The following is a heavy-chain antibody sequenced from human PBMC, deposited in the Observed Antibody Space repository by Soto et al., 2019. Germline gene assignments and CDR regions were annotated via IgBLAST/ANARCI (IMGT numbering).Heavy chain of an antibody. V-gene: IGHV3-48*02. Sequence: EVQLVESGGGLVQPGGSLRLTCAASGFPFSIYSMNWVSQAPGKGLEWSSYITSDTKTIKYADSVKGRFTISRDNAKNLVYLQMNSLRDADTAVYFCARSVEGHFDYWGQGTGVTVSS. CDR3: ARSVEGHFDY. D-gene: IGHD6-19*01. J-gene: IGHJ4*02. CDR2: ITSDTKTI. CDR1: GFPFSIYS.